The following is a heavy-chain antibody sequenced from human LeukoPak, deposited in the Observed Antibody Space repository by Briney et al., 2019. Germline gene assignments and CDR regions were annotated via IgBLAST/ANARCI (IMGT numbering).Heavy chain of an antibody. Sequence: SETLSLTCAVYGGSFSGYYWSWIRQPPGKGLEWSGEINHSGSTNYNPSLKSRVTISVDTSKNQFSLKLSSVTAADTAVYYCARVRVVVPAAKSHYFDYWGQGTLVTVSS. V-gene: IGHV4-34*01. CDR3: ARVRVVVPAAKSHYFDY. D-gene: IGHD2-2*01. J-gene: IGHJ4*02. CDR1: GGSFSGYY. CDR2: INHSGST.